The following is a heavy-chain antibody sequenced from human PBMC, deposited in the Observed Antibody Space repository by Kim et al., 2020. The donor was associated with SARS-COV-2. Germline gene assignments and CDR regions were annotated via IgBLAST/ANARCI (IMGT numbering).Heavy chain of an antibody. D-gene: IGHD1-26*01. Sequence: SGPTLVNPTQTLTLTCTFSGFSLSTSGVGVGWIRQPPGKALEWLALIYWDDDKRYSPSLESRLTITKDTSKNQVVLTMTNMDPVDTATYYCAHSKLPPLHHQASLAYNWFDPWGQGTLVTVSS. CDR2: IYWDDDK. J-gene: IGHJ5*02. CDR1: GFSLSTSGVG. CDR3: AHSKLPPLHHQASLAYNWFDP. V-gene: IGHV2-5*02.